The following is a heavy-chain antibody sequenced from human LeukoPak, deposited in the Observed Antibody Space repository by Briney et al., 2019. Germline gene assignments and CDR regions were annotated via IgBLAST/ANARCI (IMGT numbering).Heavy chain of an antibody. J-gene: IGHJ6*02. CDR2: ISYDGSNK. Sequence: PGGSLRLSCAASGFTFSSYGMHWVHQAPGKGLEWVAVISYDGSNKYYADSVKGRFTISRDNSKNTLYLQMNSLRAEDTAVYYCAKTGGIAVAGTTNYYYYGMDVWGQGTTVTVSS. CDR3: AKTGGIAVAGTTNYYYYGMDV. D-gene: IGHD6-19*01. CDR1: GFTFSSYG. V-gene: IGHV3-30*18.